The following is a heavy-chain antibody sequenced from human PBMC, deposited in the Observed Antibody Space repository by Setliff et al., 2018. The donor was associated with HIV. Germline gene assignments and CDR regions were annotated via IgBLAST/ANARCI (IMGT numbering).Heavy chain of an antibody. V-gene: IGHV1-46*01. CDR1: GYTFTSYY. D-gene: IGHD3-22*01. J-gene: IGHJ3*02. Sequence: ASVKVSCKASGYTFTSYYMHWVRQAPGQGLEWMGIINPSGGSTSYAQKFQGRVTMTRDTSTSTVYMELSSLRSEDTAVYYCARDRMGGHYDSSGYYGAFDIWGQGTMVTVSS. CDR3: ARDRMGGHYDSSGYYGAFDI. CDR2: INPSGGST.